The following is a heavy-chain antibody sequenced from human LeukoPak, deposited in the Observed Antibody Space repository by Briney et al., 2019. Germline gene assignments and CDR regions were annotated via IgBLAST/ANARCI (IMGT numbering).Heavy chain of an antibody. J-gene: IGHJ4*02. V-gene: IGHV4-59*01. CDR1: GGSISSYY. CDR2: IYHSGTT. Sequence: SETLSLTCNVSGGSISSYYWSWIRQPPGKGLEWIGYIYHSGTTNYNPSLKSRATISVDTSKSQFSLKLSSVTAADTAIYYCARNIVGPRQVNYWGQGTLVTVSS. D-gene: IGHD1-26*01. CDR3: ARNIVGPRQVNY.